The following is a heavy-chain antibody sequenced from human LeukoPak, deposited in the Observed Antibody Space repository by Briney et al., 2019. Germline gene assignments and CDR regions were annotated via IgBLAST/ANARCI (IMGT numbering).Heavy chain of an antibody. D-gene: IGHD3-22*01. CDR1: GGSISSGGYY. V-gene: IGHV4-31*03. CDR3: TRDHYYDSSGYTFRH. Sequence: SQTLSLTCIVSGGSISSGGYYWSWIRQHPGKGLEWIGYIYYSGSTYYNPSLKSRVTISVDTSKNQFSLKLSSVTAADTAVYYCTRDHYYDSSGYTFRHWGQGTLVTVSS. J-gene: IGHJ1*01. CDR2: IYYSGST.